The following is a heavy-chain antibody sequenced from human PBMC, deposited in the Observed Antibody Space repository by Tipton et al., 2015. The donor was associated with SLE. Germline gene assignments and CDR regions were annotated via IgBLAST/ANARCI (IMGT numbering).Heavy chain of an antibody. V-gene: IGHV4-39*07. CDR2: IYYSGST. CDR3: AKSDYDFLTGYVAFDI. D-gene: IGHD3-9*01. J-gene: IGHJ3*02. CDR1: GGSISGSSYY. Sequence: TLSLTCSVSGGSISGSSYYCAWIRQPPGKGLVWIGTIYYSGSTSYNPSLKSRVTISVDTSKSQFSLNVNSVTAADTAVYYCAKSDYDFLTGYVAFDIWGQGTLVTVSS.